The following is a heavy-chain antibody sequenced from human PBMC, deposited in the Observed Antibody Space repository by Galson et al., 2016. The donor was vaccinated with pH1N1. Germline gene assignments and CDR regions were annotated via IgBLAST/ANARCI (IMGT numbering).Heavy chain of an antibody. Sequence: SLRLSCAASGFTFTSYWMNWVRQAPGKGLEWVANIKQNGSEKYYVDSVKGRFTISRDNAKNSLYLQMNSLRAEDTAVYYCASYSSGWYDSFDYWGQGTLVTVSS. J-gene: IGHJ4*02. V-gene: IGHV3-7*01. CDR3: ASYSSGWYDSFDY. CDR1: GFTFTSYW. CDR2: IKQNGSEK. D-gene: IGHD6-19*01.